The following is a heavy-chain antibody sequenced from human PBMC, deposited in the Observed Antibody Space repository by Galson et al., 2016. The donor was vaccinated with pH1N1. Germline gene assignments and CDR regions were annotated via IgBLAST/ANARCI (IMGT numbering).Heavy chain of an antibody. CDR3: ARGAVMNAFAD. V-gene: IGHV1-18*01. D-gene: IGHD3-16*01. CDR1: GYTFTSFG. Sequence: SVKVSCKASGYTFTSFGITWVRQAPGQGLEWMGRINAHNGHTDYAQRLQGRVAMTTDTSTSTAYMELRSLRSDDTAVYFCARGAVMNAFADWGQGTVVTVSS. J-gene: IGHJ3*01. CDR2: INAHNGHT.